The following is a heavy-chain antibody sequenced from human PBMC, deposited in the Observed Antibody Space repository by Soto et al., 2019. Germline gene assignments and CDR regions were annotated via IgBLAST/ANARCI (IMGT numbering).Heavy chain of an antibody. J-gene: IGHJ4*02. CDR3: AKFFFETRSNSGWPWSFHY. D-gene: IGHD6-25*01. CDR1: GFTFSNYA. V-gene: IGHV3-23*01. CDR2: ISGSGGTT. Sequence: EVQLLESVGGLVHPGRCLRLSCAASGFTFSNYAMSWVRQASGQGLDWVSAISGSGGTTYYADSVKGRFTICRENSKNTLFLQMTSLRAEDAAVYYYAKFFFETRSNSGWPWSFHYWGQGTLVTVSS.